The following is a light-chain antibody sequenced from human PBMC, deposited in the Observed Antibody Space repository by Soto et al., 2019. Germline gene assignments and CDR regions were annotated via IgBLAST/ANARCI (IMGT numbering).Light chain of an antibody. V-gene: IGLV2-11*01. CDR1: SSDVGGYNS. Sequence: QSVLTQPRSVSGSPGQSVTVSCIGTSSDVGGYNSVSWYQEHPGKAPKLMIYDVIKRPSGVPDRFSGSKSGNTASLTISGLLAEDEADYYCFSHRSGDSHVFGTGTKVTVL. CDR2: DVI. CDR3: FSHRSGDSHV. J-gene: IGLJ1*01.